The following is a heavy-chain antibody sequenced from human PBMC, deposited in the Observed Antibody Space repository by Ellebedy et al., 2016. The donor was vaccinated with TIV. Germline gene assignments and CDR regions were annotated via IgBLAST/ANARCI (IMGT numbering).Heavy chain of an antibody. CDR1: GFTFSSYG. D-gene: IGHD3-22*01. V-gene: IGHV3-33*01. CDR2: IWYDGSNK. J-gene: IGHJ4*02. Sequence: GESLKISXAASGFTFSSYGMHWVRQAPGKGLEWVAVIWYDGSNKYYADSVKGRFTISRDNSKNTLYLQMNSLRAEDTAVYYCARDWPDDIVVITYYFDYWGQGTLVTVSS. CDR3: ARDWPDDIVVITYYFDY.